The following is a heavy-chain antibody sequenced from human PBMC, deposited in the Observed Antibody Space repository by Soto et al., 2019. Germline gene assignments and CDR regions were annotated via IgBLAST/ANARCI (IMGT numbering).Heavy chain of an antibody. CDR2: TYYGSKWYN. Sequence: SQTLSLTCAISGDSVSSNSAAWNWIRQSPSRGLEWLGRTYYGSKWYNDYAVSVKSRITINPDTSKNQFSLQLNSVTPEDTAVYYCARDGEYCSSTSCHNRNFDYWGQGTLVTVSS. CDR1: GDSVSSNSAA. CDR3: ARDGEYCSSTSCHNRNFDY. J-gene: IGHJ4*02. V-gene: IGHV6-1*01. D-gene: IGHD2-2*02.